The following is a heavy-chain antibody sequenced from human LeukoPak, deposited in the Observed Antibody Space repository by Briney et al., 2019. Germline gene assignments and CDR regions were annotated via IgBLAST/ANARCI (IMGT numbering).Heavy chain of an antibody. CDR1: GFTFSSHD. CDR2: ITTASTSYT. J-gene: IGHJ4*02. D-gene: IGHD2-15*01. CDR3: ARDYGGPHYFDY. V-gene: IGHV3-21*01. Sequence: GGSLRLSCAASGFTFSSHDMNWVRQAPGKGLEWLSSITTASTSYTYYADSVKGRFTISRDDAKNSLYLQMDSLRAEDTAVYYCARDYGGPHYFDYWGQGTLVTVSS.